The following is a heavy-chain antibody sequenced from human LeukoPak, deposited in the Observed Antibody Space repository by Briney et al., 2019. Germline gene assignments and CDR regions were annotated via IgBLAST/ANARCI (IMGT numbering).Heavy chain of an antibody. D-gene: IGHD2-15*01. CDR3: ASEPRLEAATTAWFDP. CDR2: IIPIFGTA. CDR1: GGTFISYA. V-gene: IGHV1-69*06. Sequence: SVKVSCKASGGTFISYAISWVRQAPGQGLEWMGGIIPIFGTANYAQKFQGRVTITADKSTSTAYMELSSLRSEDTAVYYCASEPRLEAATTAWFDPWGQGTLVTVSS. J-gene: IGHJ5*02.